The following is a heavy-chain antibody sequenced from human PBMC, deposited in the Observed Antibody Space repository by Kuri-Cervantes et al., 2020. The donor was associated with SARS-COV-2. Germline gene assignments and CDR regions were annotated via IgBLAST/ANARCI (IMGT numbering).Heavy chain of an antibody. D-gene: IGHD4-17*01. J-gene: IGHJ6*03. Sequence: GSLRLSCAVYGGSFSGYYWSWIRQPPGKGLEWIGEINHSGSTNYNPSLKSRVTISVDTSKNQFSLKLSSVTAADTAVYYCARHVAPLDYGDYAHLLGYYYMDVWGKGTTVTVSS. CDR1: GGSFSGYY. CDR3: ARHVAPLDYGDYAHLLGYYYMDV. V-gene: IGHV4-34*01. CDR2: INHSGST.